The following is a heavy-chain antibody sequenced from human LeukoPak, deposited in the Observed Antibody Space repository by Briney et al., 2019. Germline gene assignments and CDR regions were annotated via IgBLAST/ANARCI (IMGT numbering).Heavy chain of an antibody. Sequence: ETLSLTCTVSGGSISSSSYYWGWIRQPPGKGLEWVSSISSSSSYIYYADSVKGRFTISRDNAKNSLYLQMNSLRAEDTAVYYCASEGTGYSITWGQGTLVTVSS. D-gene: IGHD1-14*01. J-gene: IGHJ5*02. CDR3: ASEGTGYSIT. CDR1: GGSISSSS. V-gene: IGHV3-21*01. CDR2: ISSSSSYI.